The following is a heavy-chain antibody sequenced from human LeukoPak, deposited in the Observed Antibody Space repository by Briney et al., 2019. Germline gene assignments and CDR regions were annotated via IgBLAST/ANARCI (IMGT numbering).Heavy chain of an antibody. CDR1: GFTFSSYG. J-gene: IGHJ4*02. V-gene: IGHV3-30*02. CDR3: AKAGIAARSFFDY. Sequence: GGSLRLSCAASGFTFSSYGMHWVRQAPGKGLEWVAFIRYDGSNKYYADSVKGRFTISRDNSKNTLYLQMNSLRAEDTAVYYCAKAGIAARSFFDYWGQGTLVTVSS. CDR2: IRYDGSNK. D-gene: IGHD6-6*01.